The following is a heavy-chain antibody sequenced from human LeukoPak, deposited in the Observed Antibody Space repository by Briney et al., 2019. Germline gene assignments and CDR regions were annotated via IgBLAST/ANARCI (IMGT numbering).Heavy chain of an antibody. V-gene: IGHV1-2*06. CDR1: GYTFTGYY. CDR2: INPNTGDT. D-gene: IGHD3-3*01. J-gene: IGHJ4*02. Sequence: ASVKVSCKASGYTFTGYYMHWVRQAPGQGLEWLGRINPNTGDTNFARKFQGRVTMTRDTSISTAYMALSRLRSDDTAMYYCARFDYDLWSGAEYWGQGTPVTVSS. CDR3: ARFDYDLWSGAEY.